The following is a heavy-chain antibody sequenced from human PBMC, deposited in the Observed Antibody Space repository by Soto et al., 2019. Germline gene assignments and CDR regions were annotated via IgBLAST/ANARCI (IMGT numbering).Heavy chain of an antibody. J-gene: IGHJ6*02. V-gene: IGHV1-69*01. CDR1: GGTFSSYA. D-gene: IGHD1-26*01. Sequence: QVQLVQSGAEVQKPGSSVKVSCKASGGTFSSYAISWVRQAPGQGLEWMGGIIPIFGTANYAQKFQGRVTITADESTSTAYMELSGLRSEDTAVYYCAREVGATPYDYYGMDVWGQGTTVTVSS. CDR2: IIPIFGTA. CDR3: AREVGATPYDYYGMDV.